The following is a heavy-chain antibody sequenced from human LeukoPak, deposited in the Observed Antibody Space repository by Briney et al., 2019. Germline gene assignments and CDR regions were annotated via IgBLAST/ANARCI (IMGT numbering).Heavy chain of an antibody. Sequence: GGSLRLSCAASGFTFSNHAMSWVRQAPGRGLEWVSAISGSGVSTSYADSVKGRFTISRDNFKHTLYLQMDSLRAEDTAIYYCAKDEYDWGALFDYWGQGTLVTVSS. CDR2: ISGSGVST. CDR1: GFTFSNHA. CDR3: AKDEYDWGALFDY. J-gene: IGHJ4*02. D-gene: IGHD3-16*01. V-gene: IGHV3-23*01.